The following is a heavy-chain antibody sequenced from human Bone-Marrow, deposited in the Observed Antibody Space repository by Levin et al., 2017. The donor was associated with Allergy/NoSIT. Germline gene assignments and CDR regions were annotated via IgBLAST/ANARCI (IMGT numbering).Heavy chain of an antibody. CDR2: ISWNSGSI. Sequence: PGGSLRLSCAASGFTFEDYAMHWVRQAPGKGLEWVSGISWNSGSIGYADSVKGRFTISRDNAKNSLYLQMNSLRAEDTALYYCAKDMVRYSGYDFDYWGQGTLVTVSS. J-gene: IGHJ4*02. V-gene: IGHV3-9*01. CDR3: AKDMVRYSGYDFDY. D-gene: IGHD5-12*01. CDR1: GFTFEDYA.